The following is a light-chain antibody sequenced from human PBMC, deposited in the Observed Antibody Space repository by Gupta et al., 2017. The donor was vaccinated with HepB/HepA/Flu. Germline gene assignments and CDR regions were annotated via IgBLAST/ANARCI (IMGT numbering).Light chain of an antibody. Sequence: QSALTQPPSASGSPGQSVTISCTGTSSDVGGYNFVSWYQQHPGKAPKLIIYEVNKRPSGVPDRFSGSKSGNTASLTVSVLQAEDEADYYCSSFAGGNRVFGGGTKLTVL. CDR2: EVN. J-gene: IGLJ2*01. CDR1: SSDVGGYNF. CDR3: SSFAGGNRV. V-gene: IGLV2-8*01.